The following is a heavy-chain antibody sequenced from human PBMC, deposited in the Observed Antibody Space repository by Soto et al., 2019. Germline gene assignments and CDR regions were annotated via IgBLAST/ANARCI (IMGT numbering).Heavy chain of an antibody. D-gene: IGHD3-3*02. CDR1: GGTFSSYT. CDR3: SRGRIFGVVSGWFEP. CDR2: IIPILGIA. V-gene: IGHV1-69*02. J-gene: IGHJ5*02. Sequence: QVQLVQSGAEVKKPGSSVTVSCKASGGTFSSYTISWVRQSPGQGLEWMGRIIPILGIANYAQKFQGRVTITADKSTSTAYLELSSLRAEDTAVYYCSRGRIFGVVSGWFEPWGQGTLVTVSS.